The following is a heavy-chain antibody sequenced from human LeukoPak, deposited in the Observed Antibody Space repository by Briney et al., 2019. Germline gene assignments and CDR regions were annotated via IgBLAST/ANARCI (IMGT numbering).Heavy chain of an antibody. D-gene: IGHD2-21*02. CDR1: GYSISSGFH. CDR3: AKSLYCGDDCF. V-gene: IGHV4-38-2*01. Sequence: PSETLSLTCAVSGYSISSGFHWGWIRQPPGKGLEWIGEINHSGITKYNPSLKSRVSISVDTSKNQFSLRLSSVTAADTAIYYCAKSLYCGDDCFWGPGTMVTVSS. CDR2: INHSGIT. J-gene: IGHJ3*01.